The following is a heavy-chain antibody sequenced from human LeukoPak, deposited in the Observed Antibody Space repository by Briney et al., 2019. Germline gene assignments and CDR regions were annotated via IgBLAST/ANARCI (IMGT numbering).Heavy chain of an antibody. V-gene: IGHV4-61*01. Sequence: PSETLSLTCTVSGGSVSSGSYYWSWIRQPPGKGLEGIGYIYYSRSANHNPSLKSRVTISVDTSKNQFSLKLSSVTAADTAVYYCASRLSSGWYGGHDYWGQGTLVTVSS. CDR2: IYYSRSA. CDR3: ASRLSSGWYGGHDY. CDR1: GGSVSSGSYY. D-gene: IGHD6-19*01. J-gene: IGHJ4*02.